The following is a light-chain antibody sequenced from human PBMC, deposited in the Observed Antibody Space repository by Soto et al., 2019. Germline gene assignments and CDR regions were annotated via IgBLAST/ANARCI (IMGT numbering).Light chain of an antibody. J-gene: IGKJ1*01. CDR3: QQYRT. CDR2: GAS. V-gene: IGKV3-20*01. CDR1: QSVSSSY. Sequence: EIVLTQSPGTLSLSPGERATLSCRASQSVSSSYLAWYQQKPGQAPRLLIYGASSRATGIPDRFSGSGSGTDFTLTISSLQPDDFAVYYCQQYRTFGQGTKVDIK.